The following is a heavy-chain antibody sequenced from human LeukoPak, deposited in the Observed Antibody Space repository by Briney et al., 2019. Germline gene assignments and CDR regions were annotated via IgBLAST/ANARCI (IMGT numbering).Heavy chain of an antibody. J-gene: IGHJ4*02. Sequence: GGSLRLSCAASGFTFSDYYMTWIRQAPGKGLEWVSYISTTGNTIYYADSVKGRFTISRDSAKNSLYLQMTSLTAGDTAVYYCARGRYTYGSRSHDYWGQGTLVTVSS. CDR3: ARGRYTYGSRSHDY. V-gene: IGHV3-11*01. CDR1: GFTFSDYY. CDR2: ISTTGNTI. D-gene: IGHD5-18*01.